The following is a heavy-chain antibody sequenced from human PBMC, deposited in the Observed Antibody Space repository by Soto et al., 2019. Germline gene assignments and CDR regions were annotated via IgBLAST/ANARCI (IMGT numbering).Heavy chain of an antibody. D-gene: IGHD4-17*01. CDR2: IWYDGSNK. Sequence: GGSLRLSCAASGFTFSSYGMHWVRQAPGKGLEWVAVIWYDGSNKYYADSVKGRFTISRDNSKNTLYLQMNSLRAEDTAVYYCARAGDYGDNYVSDYWGQGTLVTVSS. V-gene: IGHV3-33*01. CDR3: ARAGDYGDNYVSDY. J-gene: IGHJ4*02. CDR1: GFTFSSYG.